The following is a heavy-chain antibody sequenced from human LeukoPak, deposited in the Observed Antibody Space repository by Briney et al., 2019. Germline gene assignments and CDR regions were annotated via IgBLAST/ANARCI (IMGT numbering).Heavy chain of an antibody. D-gene: IGHD3-9*01. CDR3: ANYDILTGYFDY. Sequence: SGGSLRLSCAASGFTVSSNYMSWVRQAPGKGLDWVSVIYSGGSTYYADSVKGRFTISRDNSKNTLYLQMNSLRAEDTAVYYCANYDILTGYFDYWGQGTLVTVSS. J-gene: IGHJ4*02. CDR1: GFTVSSNY. CDR2: IYSGGST. V-gene: IGHV3-53*01.